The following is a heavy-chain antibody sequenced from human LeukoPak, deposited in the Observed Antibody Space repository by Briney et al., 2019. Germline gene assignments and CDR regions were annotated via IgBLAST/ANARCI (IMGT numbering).Heavy chain of an antibody. J-gene: IGHJ4*02. V-gene: IGHV4-39*07. CDR1: GGSISSSTYY. D-gene: IGHD2-15*01. CDR3: ARARRDCSGGSCYSYYFDF. Sequence: SETLSLTCTVSGGSISSSTYYWGWIRQPPGKGLEWIGTIHYSGSTYYNTSLKSRVSISVDTSKNQFSLKLRSVTAADTAVYYCARARRDCSGGSCYSYYFDFWGQGTLVTVSS. CDR2: IHYSGST.